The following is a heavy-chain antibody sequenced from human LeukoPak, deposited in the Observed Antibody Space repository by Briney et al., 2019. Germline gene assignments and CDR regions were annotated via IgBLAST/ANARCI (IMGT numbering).Heavy chain of an antibody. CDR3: AKTNTSMVAPYYYGMDV. V-gene: IGHV3-23*01. CDR2: ISGSGGST. D-gene: IGHD5-18*01. Sequence: GGSLRLSCAASGFTFSPYAMTWVRQAPVKGLEWVSGISGSGGSTYYVDSVKGRFTISRDNSKKTLYLQMNSLRAEDTAVYYCAKTNTSMVAPYYYGMDVWGQGTTVTVSS. CDR1: GFTFSPYA. J-gene: IGHJ6*02.